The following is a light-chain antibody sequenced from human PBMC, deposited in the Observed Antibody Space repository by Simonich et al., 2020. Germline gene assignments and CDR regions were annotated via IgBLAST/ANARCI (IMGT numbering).Light chain of an antibody. J-gene: IGKJ3*01. Sequence: EIVLTQSPGTLSLSPGERATLSCRASQRVSSSNLAWYQQKPGQAPRLLISGASSRATGIPERFSGSGSGTDFTLTISRLEPEDFAVYYCQQYGSSPFTFGPGTKVDIK. CDR1: QRVSSSN. CDR2: GAS. CDR3: QQYGSSPFT. V-gene: IGKV3-20*01.